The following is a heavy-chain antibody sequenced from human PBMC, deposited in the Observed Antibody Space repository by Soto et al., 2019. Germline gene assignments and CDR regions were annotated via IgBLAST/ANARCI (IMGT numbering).Heavy chain of an antibody. CDR2: FYNTGFI. V-gene: IGHV3-53*01. CDR1: GGSISSSSYY. Sequence: ETLSLTCTVSGGSISSSSYYWGWIRQPPGKGLEWVSLFYNTGFIHYADSVKGRFTISRDNSKNTLYLQMNSLRAEDTAVYFCARHDWLDPWGQGTLVTVSS. CDR3: ARHDWLDP. J-gene: IGHJ5*02.